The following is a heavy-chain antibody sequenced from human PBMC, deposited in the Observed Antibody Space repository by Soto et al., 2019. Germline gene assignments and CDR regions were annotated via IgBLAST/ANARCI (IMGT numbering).Heavy chain of an antibody. CDR3: ARGSLSSFKWFAP. CDR1: GASVSSGIYA. J-gene: IGHJ5*02. CDR2: FYDDGNT. V-gene: IGHV4-30-2*01. Sequence: SETLSLTCAVSGASVSSGIYAWAWIRQPPGKGLEWVGYFYDDGNTNYNPSFKSRVTISIDRAKNQFSLKLNSVTAADTAVYFCARGSLSSFKWFAPWGQGTLVTVSS. D-gene: IGHD3-10*01.